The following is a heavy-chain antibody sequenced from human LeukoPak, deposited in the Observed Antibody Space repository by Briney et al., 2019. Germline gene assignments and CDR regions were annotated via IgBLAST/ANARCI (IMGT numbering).Heavy chain of an antibody. CDR1: GGSFSGYY. Sequence: SETLSLTCAVYGGSFSGYYWSWIRQPPGKGLEWIGYIYYSGSTNYNPSLKSRVTISVDTSKNQFSLKLSSVTAADTAVYYCARQREYYYGSGRYYFDYWGQGTLVTVSS. V-gene: IGHV4-59*08. D-gene: IGHD3-10*01. J-gene: IGHJ4*02. CDR3: ARQREYYYGSGRYYFDY. CDR2: IYYSGST.